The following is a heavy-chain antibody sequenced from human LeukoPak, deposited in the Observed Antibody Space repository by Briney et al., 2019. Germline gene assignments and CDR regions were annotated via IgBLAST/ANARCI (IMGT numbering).Heavy chain of an antibody. J-gene: IGHJ4*02. D-gene: IGHD3-3*02. CDR3: ARGIRGLGGAFYLDL. V-gene: IGHV1-18*01. CDR1: GHTFNSHG. Sequence: GASVTVSCKASGHTFNSHGISWVRQAPGQGLEWMGWISTYNGNTKIVENLKGRVTMTTDTSTSTAYMEMRSLTSDDTAVYFCARGIRGLGGAFYLDLWGQGTLVTVSS. CDR2: ISTYNGNT.